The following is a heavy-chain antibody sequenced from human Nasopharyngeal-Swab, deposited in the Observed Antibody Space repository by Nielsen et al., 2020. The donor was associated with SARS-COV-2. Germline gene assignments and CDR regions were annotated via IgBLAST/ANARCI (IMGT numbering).Heavy chain of an antibody. D-gene: IGHD3-22*01. J-gene: IGHJ4*02. Sequence: SETLSLTCTVSGGSISSYYWSWIRQPPGKGLEWIGYIYYSGSTNYNPSLKSRVTISVDTSKNQFSLKLSSVTAADTDVYYCARQLDYYDSSGYYLRYFDYWGQGTLVTVSS. CDR2: IYYSGST. V-gene: IGHV4-59*08. CDR1: GGSISSYY. CDR3: ARQLDYYDSSGYYLRYFDY.